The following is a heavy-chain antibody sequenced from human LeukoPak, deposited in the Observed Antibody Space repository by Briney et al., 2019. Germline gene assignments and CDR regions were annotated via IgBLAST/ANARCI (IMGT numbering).Heavy chain of an antibody. J-gene: IGHJ4*02. CDR2: ISGSGGRT. V-gene: IGHV3-23*01. CDR3: AKGAQDFGDSTTDY. CDR1: AFTFSNFA. Sequence: GGSLRLSCAASAFTFSNFAMSWFRQAPGKGLEWVSVISGSGGRTYYADSVKGRFTISRDNSKNTVFLQMNSLRVEDTAVYYCAKGAQDFGDSTTDYWGQGTLATVSS. D-gene: IGHD4-17*01.